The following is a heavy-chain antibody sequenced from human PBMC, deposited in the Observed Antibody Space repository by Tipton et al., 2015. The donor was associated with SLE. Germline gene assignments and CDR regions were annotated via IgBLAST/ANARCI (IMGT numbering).Heavy chain of an antibody. CDR1: GFTFSSYG. D-gene: IGHD6-13*01. J-gene: IGHJ2*01. Sequence: GSLRLSCAASGFTFSSYGMHWVRQAPGKGLEWVSGISGRGNDKMYADSVKGRFTISRDNSKNTLYLQMNNVRDEDTAIYYCAKVVGSSWSWYFDLWGRGTLVTVAS. CDR2: ISGRGNDK. V-gene: IGHV3-23*01. CDR3: AKVVGSSWSWYFDL.